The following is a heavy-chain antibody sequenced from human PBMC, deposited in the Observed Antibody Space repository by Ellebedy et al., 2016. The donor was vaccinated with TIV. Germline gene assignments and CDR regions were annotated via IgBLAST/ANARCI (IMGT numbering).Heavy chain of an antibody. J-gene: IGHJ4*02. CDR2: ISGSGDST. Sequence: GESLKISCAASGFTFSIYAMSWVRQAPGKGLEWVSLISGSGDSTYFADSVKGRFTISRNNSTNTLYLQMNSLGAEDTAVYYFARAPPAGGTSTWGWGQGTLVTVSS. CDR1: GFTFSIYA. D-gene: IGHD2-15*01. V-gene: IGHV3-23*01. CDR3: ARAPPAGGTSTWG.